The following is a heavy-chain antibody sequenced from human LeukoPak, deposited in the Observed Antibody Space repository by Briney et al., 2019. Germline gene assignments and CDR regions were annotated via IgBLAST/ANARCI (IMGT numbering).Heavy chain of an antibody. J-gene: IGHJ4*02. D-gene: IGHD3-9*01. CDR2: INPNSGGT. CDR1: GYTFTGYY. CDR3: ARDPGDILTGLYFDY. Sequence: GASVKVSCKASGYTFTGYYMHWVRQAPGQGLEWMGWINPNSGGTNYAQKFQGRVTMTRDTSISTAYMELSRLRSDDTAVYYCARDPGDILTGLYFDYWGQGTLVTVSS. V-gene: IGHV1-2*02.